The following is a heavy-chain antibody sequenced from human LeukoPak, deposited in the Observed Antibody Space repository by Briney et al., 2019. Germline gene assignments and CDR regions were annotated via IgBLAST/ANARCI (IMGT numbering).Heavy chain of an antibody. J-gene: IGHJ6*03. CDR2: INPNSGGT. CDR3: ARIEVGRYFDWLTYNYYYYYMDV. D-gene: IGHD3-9*01. Sequence: ASVKVSCKASGYTFTGYYMHWVRQAPGQGLEWMGWINPNSGGTNYAQKFQGRVTMTRDTSISTAYMELSRLRSDDMAVYYCARIEVGRYFDWLTYNYYYYYMDVWGKGTTVTVSS. V-gene: IGHV1-2*02. CDR1: GYTFTGYY.